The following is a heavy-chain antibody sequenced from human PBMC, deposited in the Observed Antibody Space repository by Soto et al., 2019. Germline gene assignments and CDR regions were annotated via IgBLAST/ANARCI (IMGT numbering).Heavy chain of an antibody. V-gene: IGHV3-23*01. CDR2: ISGSGGST. CDR1: GFTFSSYA. D-gene: IGHD1-1*01. J-gene: IGHJ3*02. CDR3: AKDRGESVHYDAFDI. Sequence: GGSLRLSCAASGFTFSSYAMSWVRQAPGKGLEWVSAISGSGGSTYYADSVKGRFTISRDNSKNPLYLQMNSLRAEDTAVYYCAKDRGESVHYDAFDIWGQGTMVTVSS.